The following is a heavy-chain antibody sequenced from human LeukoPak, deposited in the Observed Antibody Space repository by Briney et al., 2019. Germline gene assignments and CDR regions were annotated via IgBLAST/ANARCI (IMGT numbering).Heavy chain of an antibody. D-gene: IGHD4-17*01. Sequence: GASVTVSFKASGYTFTDYYMHWVRQAPGQGLEWMGWINAGNGNTKYSQDFQGRVTITRDTSANTAYMELSSLRSEDMAVYYCARDRAPKTVTSEVDAFDIWGQGTMVTVSS. J-gene: IGHJ3*02. V-gene: IGHV1-3*03. CDR1: GYTFTDYY. CDR2: INAGNGNT. CDR3: ARDRAPKTVTSEVDAFDI.